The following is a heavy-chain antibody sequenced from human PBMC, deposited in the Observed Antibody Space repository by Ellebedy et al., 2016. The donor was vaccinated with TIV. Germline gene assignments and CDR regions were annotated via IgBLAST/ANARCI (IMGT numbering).Heavy chain of an antibody. CDR1: GYTFTSYG. D-gene: IGHD2-2*01. Sequence: AASVTVSCKASGYTFTSYGISWVRQAPGQGLEWMGWISAYNGNTNYAQKLQGRVTITTDTSTSTAYMELRSLRSDDTAVYYCARDLAAAMHYWGQGTLVTVSS. V-gene: IGHV1-18*01. CDR2: ISAYNGNT. J-gene: IGHJ4*02. CDR3: ARDLAAAMHY.